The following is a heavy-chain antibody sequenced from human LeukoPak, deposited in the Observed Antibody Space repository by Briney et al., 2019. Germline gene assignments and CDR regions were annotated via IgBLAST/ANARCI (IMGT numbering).Heavy chain of an antibody. CDR2: IYHSGST. CDR1: GGSISSGGYS. CDR3: ATFYYYDSSGYSDY. D-gene: IGHD3-22*01. V-gene: IGHV4-30-2*01. J-gene: IGHJ4*02. Sequence: PSQTLSLTCAVSGGSISSGGYSWSWIRQPPGKGLEWIGYIYHSGSTYYNPSLKSRVTISVDRSENQFSLKLSSVTAADTAVYYCATFYYYDSSGYSDYWGQGTLVTVSS.